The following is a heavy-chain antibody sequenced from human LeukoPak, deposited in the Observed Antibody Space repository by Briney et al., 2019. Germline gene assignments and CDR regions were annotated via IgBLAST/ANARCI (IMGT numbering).Heavy chain of an antibody. J-gene: IGHJ4*02. D-gene: IGHD3-22*01. CDR1: GDSVTSSY. CDR2: VSSDGTT. CDR3: AREYDSRGGYFDY. V-gene: IGHV4-4*08. Sequence: SETLSLTCSVPGDSVTSSYWNWIRQPPGKGLEWIGYVSSDGTTNYTPSLRSRLIMSVDTAKNDISLILTSVTAADTAVYYCAREYDSRGGYFDYWGRGTLVTVSS.